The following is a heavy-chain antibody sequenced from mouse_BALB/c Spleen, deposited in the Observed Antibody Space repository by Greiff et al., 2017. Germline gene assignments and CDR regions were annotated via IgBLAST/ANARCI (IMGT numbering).Heavy chain of an antibody. V-gene: IGHV3-6*02. J-gene: IGHJ4*01. CDR2: ISYDGSN. CDR3: AREGGLRRTLYYAMDY. Sequence: EVQVVESGPGLVKPSQSLSLTCSVTGYSITSGYYWNWIRQFPGNKLEWMGYISYDGSNNYNPSLKNRISITRDTSKNQFFLKLNSVTTEDTATYYCAREGGLRRTLYYAMDYWGQGTSVTVSS. D-gene: IGHD2-2*01. CDR1: GYSITSGYY.